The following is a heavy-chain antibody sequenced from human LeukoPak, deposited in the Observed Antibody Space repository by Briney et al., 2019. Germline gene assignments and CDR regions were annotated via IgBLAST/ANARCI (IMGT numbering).Heavy chain of an antibody. CDR2: ISSSSSYI. Sequence: PGGSLRLSCAASGFTFSSYSMNWVRQAPGKGLEWVSSISSSSSYIYYADSVKGRFTISRDNAKNSLYLQMNSLRAEDTAVYYCARVFYGDYGGDAFDIWGQGTMVTVSS. CDR1: GFTFSSYS. CDR3: ARVFYGDYGGDAFDI. V-gene: IGHV3-21*01. J-gene: IGHJ3*02. D-gene: IGHD4-17*01.